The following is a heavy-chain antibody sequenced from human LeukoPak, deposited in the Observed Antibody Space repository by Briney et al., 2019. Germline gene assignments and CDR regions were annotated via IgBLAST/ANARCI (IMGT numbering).Heavy chain of an antibody. D-gene: IGHD4-11*01. Sequence: SETLSLTCAVYGGSFSGYYWSWIRQPPGKGLEWIGEINHSGSTNYNPSLKSRVTISVDMSKNQFSLKLSSVTAADTAVYYCARLQEAHGAFDIWGQGTMVTVSS. J-gene: IGHJ3*02. CDR3: ARLQEAHGAFDI. V-gene: IGHV4-34*01. CDR1: GGSFSGYY. CDR2: INHSGST.